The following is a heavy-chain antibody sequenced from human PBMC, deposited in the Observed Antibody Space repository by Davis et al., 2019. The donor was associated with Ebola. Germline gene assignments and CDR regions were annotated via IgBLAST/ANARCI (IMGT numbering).Heavy chain of an antibody. J-gene: IGHJ6*02. CDR1: GDSVAGGTGG. D-gene: IGHD5/OR15-5a*01. CDR3: ARVKVSTPNYYYMDV. Sequence: HSQTLSLTCAISGDSVAGGTGGWNWIRQSPSRGLEWLGRTYYRSKWYNDYAVSVESRIIINSDTSKNQFSLHLNSVAPEDTAVYYCARVKVSTPNYYYMDVWGQGTTVTVSS. CDR2: TYYRSKWYN. V-gene: IGHV6-1*01.